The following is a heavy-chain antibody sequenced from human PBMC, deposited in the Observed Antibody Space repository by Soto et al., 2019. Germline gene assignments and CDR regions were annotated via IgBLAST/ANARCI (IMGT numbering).Heavy chain of an antibody. CDR3: ATAPGGVVTQDDAFDI. J-gene: IGHJ3*02. V-gene: IGHV4-34*01. CDR1: GGSFSGYY. Sequence: ETLSLTCAVYGGSFSGYYWSWIRQPPGKGLEWIGEINHSGSTNYNPSLKSRVTISVDTSKNQFSLKLSSVTAADTAVYYCATAPGGVVTQDDAFDIWGQGTMVTVSS. CDR2: INHSGST. D-gene: IGHD2-15*01.